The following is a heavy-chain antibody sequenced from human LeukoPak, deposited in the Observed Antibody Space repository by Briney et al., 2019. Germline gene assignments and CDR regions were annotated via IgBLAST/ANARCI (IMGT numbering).Heavy chain of an antibody. J-gene: IGHJ4*02. CDR2: IRYDGSNK. CDR3: AKARYDILTATIFDY. V-gene: IGHV3-30*02. CDR1: GFTFSSYG. Sequence: GGSLRLSCAASGFTFSSYGMHWVRQAPGKGLEWMAFIRYDGSNKYYADSVKGRFTISRDNSKNTLYLQMDSLRAEDTAVYYCAKARYDILTATIFDYWGQGTLVTVSS. D-gene: IGHD3-9*01.